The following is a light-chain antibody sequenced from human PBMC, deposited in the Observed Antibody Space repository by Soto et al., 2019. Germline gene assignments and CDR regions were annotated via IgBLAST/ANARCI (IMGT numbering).Light chain of an antibody. CDR3: QQDSNWSPPYT. CDR2: GAS. Sequence: EIVMTQSPATLSVSPGERASLSGRASQSVSSNLAWYQHKPAQAPRLLIYGASTGATGIPARFRGSGPGTAVTLTISSVQSEDFAVYDCQQDSNWSPPYTFGQRTKLEIK. V-gene: IGKV3-15*01. J-gene: IGKJ2*01. CDR1: QSVSSN.